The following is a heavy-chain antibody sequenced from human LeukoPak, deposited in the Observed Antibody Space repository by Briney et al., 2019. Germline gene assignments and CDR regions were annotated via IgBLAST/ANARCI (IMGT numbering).Heavy chain of an antibody. CDR3: ARRNDFGI. CDR2: IYYSGST. V-gene: IGHV4-59*08. CDR1: GGSISGDH. J-gene: IGHJ3*02. Sequence: ERSETLSLTCTVSGGSISGDHWNWIRQPPGKGLEWIGYIYYSGSTNYNPSLKSRVTISIDTSKNQFSLKLTSVTAADTAVYYCARRNDFGIWGQGTMVADSS.